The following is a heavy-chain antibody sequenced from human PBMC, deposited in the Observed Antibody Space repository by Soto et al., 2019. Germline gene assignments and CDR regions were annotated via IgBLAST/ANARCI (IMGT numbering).Heavy chain of an antibody. V-gene: IGHV3-23*01. CDR2: ISESGGSA. CDR1: GFTFVTYA. J-gene: IGHJ4*02. Sequence: EVQLLESGGGLVQPGGSLRLSCAASGFTFVTYAMSWVRQAPGKGLEWLSFISESGGSANYADSVKGRFTISRDNFKNTLYLQMNNLRADDTAVYYCAKGGGIDYCGQGTVVTVSS. D-gene: IGHD3-16*01. CDR3: AKGGGIDY.